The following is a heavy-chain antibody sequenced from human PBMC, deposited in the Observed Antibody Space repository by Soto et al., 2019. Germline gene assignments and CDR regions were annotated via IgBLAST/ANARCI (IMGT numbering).Heavy chain of an antibody. D-gene: IGHD4-17*01. CDR1: GYTFTGYY. J-gene: IGHJ4*02. CDR2: INPSGGST. Sequence: ASVKVSCRASGYTFTGYYMHWARQAPGQGLEWMGIINPSGGSTNYAQKFQGRVTMTRDTSTSTVYMELSSLRSEDTAVYYCARITVTYYDYWGQGTLVTVSS. V-gene: IGHV1-46*01. CDR3: ARITVTYYDY.